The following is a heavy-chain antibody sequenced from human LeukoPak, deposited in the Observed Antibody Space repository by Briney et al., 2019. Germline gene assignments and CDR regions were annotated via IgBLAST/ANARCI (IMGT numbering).Heavy chain of an antibody. D-gene: IGHD3-3*01. V-gene: IGHV1-3*01. CDR2: INAGNGNT. CDR1: GYTFTSYA. Sequence: ASVKVSCKAPGYTFTSYAMHWVRQAPGQRLEWMGWINAGNGNTKYSQKFQGRVTITRDTSASTAYMELSSLRSEDTAVYYCARVGILEWLFYDYWGQGTLVTVSS. CDR3: ARVGILEWLFYDY. J-gene: IGHJ4*02.